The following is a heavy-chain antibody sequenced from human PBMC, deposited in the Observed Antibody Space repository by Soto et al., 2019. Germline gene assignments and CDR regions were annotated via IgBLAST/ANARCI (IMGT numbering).Heavy chain of an antibody. CDR1: GFAFSSYA. V-gene: IGHV3-23*01. CDR2: IRASGGRT. J-gene: IGHJ6*02. CDR3: ARPRGGDNYYFGMDV. D-gene: IGHD3-10*01. Sequence: QLLESGGGLVQPGGSLRLSCAASGFAFSSYAMTWVRQAPGKGLEWVSGIRASGGRTYYADSVKGRVTVSRDNSKITLFLEMKSLRAEDTAVYYCARPRGGDNYYFGMDVWCQGTTVTVSS.